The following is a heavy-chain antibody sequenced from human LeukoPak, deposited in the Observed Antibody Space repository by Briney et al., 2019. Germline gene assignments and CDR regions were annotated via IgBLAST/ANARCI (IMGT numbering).Heavy chain of an antibody. Sequence: SETLSLTCTVSGYSISSGYYWGWIRQPPGKGLEWIGEINHSGSTNYNPSLKSRVTISVDTSKNQFSLKLSSVTAADTAVFYCARRKRGYSYGRHYYYYYMDVWGKGTTVTISS. V-gene: IGHV4-38-2*02. CDR2: INHSGST. D-gene: IGHD5-18*01. CDR3: ARRKRGYSYGRHYYYYYMDV. J-gene: IGHJ6*03. CDR1: GYSISSGYY.